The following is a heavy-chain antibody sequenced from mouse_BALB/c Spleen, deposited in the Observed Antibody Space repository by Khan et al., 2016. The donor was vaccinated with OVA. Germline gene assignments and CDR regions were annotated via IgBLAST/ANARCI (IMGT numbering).Heavy chain of an antibody. J-gene: IGHJ2*01. CDR3: TSMSRK. CDR1: GLNIKDTY. V-gene: IGHV14-3*02. CDR2: IDAPNGNT. Sequence: EVQLQESGAELVKSGAKVKLSCTASGLNIKDTYMHWLKQWPEQGLEWIGRIDAPNGNTKYDPKLKGKATIKEDTSTNTDYLQLSSLTSEDTAVYYSTSMSRKWGQVTTLTVSS.